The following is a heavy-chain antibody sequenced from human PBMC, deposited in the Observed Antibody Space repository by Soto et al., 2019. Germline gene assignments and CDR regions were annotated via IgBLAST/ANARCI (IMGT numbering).Heavy chain of an antibody. CDR1: GGSISSSSYY. CDR2: IYYSGST. V-gene: IGHV4-39*01. J-gene: IGHJ3*02. CDR3: AKGGSGSYSNAFDI. Sequence: SEALSLTCTVSGGSISSSSYYWGWIRQPPGKGLEWIGSIYYSGSTYYNPSLKSRVTISVDTSKNQFSLKLSSVTAADTAVYYCAKGGSGSYSNAFDIWGQGTMVT. D-gene: IGHD3-10*01.